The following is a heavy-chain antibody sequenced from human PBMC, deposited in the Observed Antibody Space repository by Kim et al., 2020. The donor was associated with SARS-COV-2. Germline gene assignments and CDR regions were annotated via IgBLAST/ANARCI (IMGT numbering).Heavy chain of an antibody. D-gene: IGHD3-22*01. V-gene: IGHV1-2*04. CDR3: ARDFRPIASITMIDDAFDI. CDR1: GYTFTGYY. Sequence: ASVKVSCKASGYTFTGYYMHWVRQAPGQGLEWMGWINPNSGGTNYAQKFQGWVTMTRDTSISTAYMELSRLRSDDTAVYYCARDFRPIASITMIDDAFDIWGQVTMVTVSS. CDR2: INPNSGGT. J-gene: IGHJ3*02.